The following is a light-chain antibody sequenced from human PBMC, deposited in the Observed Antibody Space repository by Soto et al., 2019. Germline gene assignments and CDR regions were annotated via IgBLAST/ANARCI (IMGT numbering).Light chain of an antibody. V-gene: IGKV3-11*01. CDR2: DAS. J-gene: IGKJ1*01. CDR1: QSVSSY. CDR3: QQRSNWRTWT. Sequence: EIVLTQSPATLSLSPGERATLSCRASQSVSSYLAWYRQKPGQAPSLLIYDASNRATGIPVRFSGGGSGTGFTLTISSLEPEDFAVYYCQQRSNWRTWTFGQGTKVDIK.